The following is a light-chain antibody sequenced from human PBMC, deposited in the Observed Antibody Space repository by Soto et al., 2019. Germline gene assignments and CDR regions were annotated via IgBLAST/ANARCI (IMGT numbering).Light chain of an antibody. V-gene: IGKV3-20*01. CDR1: QSVRSN. J-gene: IGKJ2*01. Sequence: EIVLTQSPATLSLSPGARDPLSCRARQSVRSNLAWYQQKPGQAPRLLIYGASSGATGIPDRFSGSGSGTDFTLTISRLEPEDFAIYYCQQYGGVPYTFGQGTKVDIK. CDR2: GAS. CDR3: QQYGGVPYT.